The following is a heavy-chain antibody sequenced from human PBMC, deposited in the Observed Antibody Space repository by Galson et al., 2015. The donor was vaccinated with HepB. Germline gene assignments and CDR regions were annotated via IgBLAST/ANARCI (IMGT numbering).Heavy chain of an antibody. D-gene: IGHD4-17*01. CDR1: GFSSYYFP. Sequence: SLRLSCAASGFSSYYFPMHWVRQAPGQGLEWVAVLSYTASYTGYADFGRRRFTISRDNSTIAMHLPMNSLRVEDTALYYCVRPRGAGAGDYQNWYFDLWGRGTLVTVSS. V-gene: IGHV3-30*04. J-gene: IGHJ2*01. CDR3: VRPRGAGAGDYQNWYFDL. CDR2: LSYTASYT.